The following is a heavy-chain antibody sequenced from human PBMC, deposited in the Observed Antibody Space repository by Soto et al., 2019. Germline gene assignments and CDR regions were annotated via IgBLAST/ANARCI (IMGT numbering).Heavy chain of an antibody. CDR2: MNPNSGNT. CDR3: AVVREGDAPGYYYGMDV. Sequence: EEEVAGASVKVSCKASGYTFTSYDINWVRQATGQGLEWMGWMNPNSGNTGYAQKFQGRVTMTRNTSISTAYMELSSLRSEDTAVYYCAVVREGDAPGYYYGMDVWGQGTTVTVSS. D-gene: IGHD2-21*02. CDR1: GYTFTSYD. V-gene: IGHV1-8*01. J-gene: IGHJ6*02.